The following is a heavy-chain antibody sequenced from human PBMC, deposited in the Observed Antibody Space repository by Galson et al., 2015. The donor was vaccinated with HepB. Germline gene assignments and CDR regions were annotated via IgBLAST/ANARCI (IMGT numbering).Heavy chain of an antibody. CDR1: GGSISSGGYY. V-gene: IGHV4-31*03. CDR2: TYDNGGS. CDR3: AREGGRGYGYGPRFGY. J-gene: IGHJ4*02. Sequence: TLSLTCTVSGGSISSGGYYWSWVRQLPGKGLEWIGYTYDNGGSDYNPSLKSRVTIYIDTSKNQFSLKLTSVTVADTAVYFCAREGGRGYGYGPRFGYWGQGALVTVSS. D-gene: IGHD5-18*01.